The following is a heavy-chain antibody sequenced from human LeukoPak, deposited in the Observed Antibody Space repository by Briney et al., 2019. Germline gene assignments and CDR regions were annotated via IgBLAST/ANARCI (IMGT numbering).Heavy chain of an antibody. D-gene: IGHD6-19*01. CDR3: SGGRDITVAGPGGYFDY. CDR2: ISPGGDAV. V-gene: IGHV3-11*01. J-gene: IGHJ4*02. CDR1: GFIFSDYH. Sequence: GGSLRLSCAASGFIFSDYHMSWIRQASGKGLEWVAYISPGGDAVYFADSVRGRITISRDNAKNSLFLQMSSPTAEDTAVYYCSGGRDITVAGPGGYFDYWGQGSLVTVSS.